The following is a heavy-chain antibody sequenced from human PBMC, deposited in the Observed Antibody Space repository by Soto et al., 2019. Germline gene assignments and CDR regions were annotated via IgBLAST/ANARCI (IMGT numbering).Heavy chain of an antibody. Sequence: KASETLSLTCTVSCGSISGSSYYWGWIRQPPGKGLECIGSVHYSGSTDYNPSLKSRVTISVDTSKNQFSLKLTSVTAADTAVYFCASFSGATYGDYGGGINYWGQGTLVTVSS. CDR1: CGSISGSSYY. CDR3: ASFSGATYGDYGGGINY. V-gene: IGHV4-39*01. J-gene: IGHJ4*02. D-gene: IGHD4-17*01. CDR2: VHYSGST.